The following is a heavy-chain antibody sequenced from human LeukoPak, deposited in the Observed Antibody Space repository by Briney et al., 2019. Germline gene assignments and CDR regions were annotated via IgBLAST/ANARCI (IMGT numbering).Heavy chain of an antibody. Sequence: GGSLRLSCAASGFTFSDYYMSWIRQAPGKGLEWVSYISSSGSTIYYADSVKGRFTISRDNAKNSLYLQMNSLRAEDTAVYYCARADFVTTPNYFDYWGQGTLVTVSS. CDR1: GFTFSDYY. V-gene: IGHV3-11*01. CDR3: ARADFVTTPNYFDY. CDR2: ISSSGSTI. J-gene: IGHJ4*02. D-gene: IGHD4-17*01.